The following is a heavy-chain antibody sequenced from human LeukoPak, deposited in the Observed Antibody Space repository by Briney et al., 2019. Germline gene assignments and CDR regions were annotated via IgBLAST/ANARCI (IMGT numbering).Heavy chain of an antibody. CDR3: AKAETREWKEFDY. D-gene: IGHD3-3*01. V-gene: IGHV3-23*01. J-gene: IGHJ4*02. Sequence: GSLRLSCAASGFTFSSYAMSWVRQAPGKGLEWVSAISGSGGSTYYADSVKGRFTISGDNSKNTLYLQMNSLRAEDTAVYYCAKAETREWKEFDYWGQGTLVTVSS. CDR2: ISGSGGST. CDR1: GFTFSSYA.